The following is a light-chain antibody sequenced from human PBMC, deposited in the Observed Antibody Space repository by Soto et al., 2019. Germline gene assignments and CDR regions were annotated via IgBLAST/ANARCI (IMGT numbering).Light chain of an antibody. Sequence: QSALTQSASVSGSPGQSITISCTGTSSDIGGYNYVSWYQQHPDKAPKLMIFEVSNRPSGVSNRFSGSKSGNPASLTISGLLPEDEADYYCSSYTTSSTVAFGGGTKVTVL. CDR2: EVS. CDR3: SSYTTSSTVA. CDR1: SSDIGGYNY. J-gene: IGLJ2*01. V-gene: IGLV2-14*01.